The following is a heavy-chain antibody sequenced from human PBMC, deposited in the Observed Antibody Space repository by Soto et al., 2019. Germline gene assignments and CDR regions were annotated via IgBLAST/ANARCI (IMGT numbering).Heavy chain of an antibody. CDR3: TRYNYGNYRLYAMDV. J-gene: IGHJ6*02. CDR2: VDYSGGS. V-gene: IGHV4-59*08. Sequence: PSETLSLTCTVSGGSISSYYWTWIRQPPGKGLEWIGYVDYSGGSNYSPSLKSRVTISIDTSKKQFSLRLRSVTAADTAVYYCTRYNYGNYRLYAMDVWGQGTTVTVSS. CDR1: GGSISSYY. D-gene: IGHD1-1*01.